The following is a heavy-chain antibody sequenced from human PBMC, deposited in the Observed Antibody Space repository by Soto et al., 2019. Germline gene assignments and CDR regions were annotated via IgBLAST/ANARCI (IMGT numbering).Heavy chain of an antibody. CDR2: IYYSGDT. D-gene: IGHD5-18*01. CDR1: GGSISSGDYY. V-gene: IGHV4-30-4*01. J-gene: IGHJ4*02. Sequence: QVQLQESGPGLVKPSQTLSLTCTVSGGSISSGDYYWSWIRQPPGKGLEWIGYIYYSGDTYYNPSLKSRVTISVDTSKNLFSLKLRSVTAADTAVYYCAREAIGSYGVFDYWGQGTLVTVSS. CDR3: AREAIGSYGVFDY.